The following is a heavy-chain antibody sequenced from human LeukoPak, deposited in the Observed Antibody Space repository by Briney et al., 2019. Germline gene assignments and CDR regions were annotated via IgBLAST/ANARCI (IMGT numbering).Heavy chain of an antibody. CDR2: IYTTGST. CDR1: GGSISSGGYY. V-gene: IGHV4-61*02. D-gene: IGHD3-10*01. J-gene: IGHJ3*02. CDR3: ARGGGSGNFYIDAFDI. Sequence: KASETLSLTCTVSGGSISSGGYYWSWIRQPAGKGLEWIGRIYTTGSTDYNPSLKSRLTISVDTSKNQFSLKLSSVTAADTAFYYCARGGGSGNFYIDAFDIWGQGTMVTVSS.